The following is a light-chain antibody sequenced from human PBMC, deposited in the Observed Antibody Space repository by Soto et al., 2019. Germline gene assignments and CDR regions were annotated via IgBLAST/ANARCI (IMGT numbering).Light chain of an antibody. J-gene: IGKJ2*01. CDR3: LQDYNYPYT. V-gene: IGKV1-6*01. CDR1: QDIRND. CDR2: SAS. Sequence: AIQMTQSPSSLSASVGDRVTIACRASQDIRNDLGWYQQKPGKAPKLLIYSASSLQGGVPSRFSGSGSGTDFTLTISSLQSEDFATYSCLQDYNYPYTFGQGTKLEIK.